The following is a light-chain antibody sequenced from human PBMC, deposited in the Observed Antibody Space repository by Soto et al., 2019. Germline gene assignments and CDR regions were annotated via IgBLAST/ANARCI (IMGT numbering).Light chain of an antibody. J-gene: IGLJ1*01. V-gene: IGLV2-14*01. CDR3: SSYTSSSTLYV. CDR2: DVS. CDR1: SSDVGGYNY. Sequence: QSALTQPACVSGSPGQSITISCTGTSSDVGGYNYVSWYQQHPGKAPKLMIYDVSKRPSGVSNRFSGSKSGNTASLTISGLQAEDEADYYCSSYTSSSTLYVFGTGTKLTVL.